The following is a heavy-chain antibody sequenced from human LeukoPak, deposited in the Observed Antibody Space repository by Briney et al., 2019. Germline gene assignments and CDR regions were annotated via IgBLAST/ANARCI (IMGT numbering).Heavy chain of an antibody. D-gene: IGHD6-6*01. CDR2: IYWNDDK. CDR3: AHREYSSLLKEAFDY. Sequence: SGPTLVKPTQTLTLTCTFSGFSLSTSGVGVGWIRQPPGKALEWLALIYWNDDKRYGPSLKSRLTITRDTSKNQVVLTMTNMDPVDTATYYCAHREYSSLLKEAFDYWGQGTLVTVSS. CDR1: GFSLSTSGVG. V-gene: IGHV2-5*01. J-gene: IGHJ4*02.